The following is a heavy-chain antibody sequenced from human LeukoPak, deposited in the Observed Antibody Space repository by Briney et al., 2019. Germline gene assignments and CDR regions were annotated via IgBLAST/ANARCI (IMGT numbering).Heavy chain of an antibody. V-gene: IGHV3-23*01. Sequence: GGSLRLSCAASGFTFSNYPMSGVRQAPGKGREWVSDIGGNVGSTYYADSVKGRFTISRDNSKNTLYLQMNSLRDEDTAVYYCAKGSPFIAATYYFDYWGQGTLVTVSS. CDR2: IGGNVGST. J-gene: IGHJ4*02. CDR3: AKGSPFIAATYYFDY. CDR1: GFTFSNYP. D-gene: IGHD6-6*01.